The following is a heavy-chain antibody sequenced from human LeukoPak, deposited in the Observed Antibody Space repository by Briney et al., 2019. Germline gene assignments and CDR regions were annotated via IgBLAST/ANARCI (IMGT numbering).Heavy chain of an antibody. D-gene: IGHD2-15*01. CDR3: ARATRVVVTSGAYFDY. CDR2: IYTSGST. J-gene: IGHJ4*02. CDR1: GGSISSYY. Sequence: SETLSLTCTVSGGSISSYYWSWIRQPAGKGLEWIGRIYTSGSTNYNPSLKSRVTMSVDTPKNQFSLKLSSVTAADTAVYYCARATRVVVTSGAYFDYWGQGTLVTVSS. V-gene: IGHV4-4*07.